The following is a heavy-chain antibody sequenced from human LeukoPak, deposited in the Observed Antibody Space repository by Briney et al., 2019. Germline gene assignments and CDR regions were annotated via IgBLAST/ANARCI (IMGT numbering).Heavy chain of an antibody. V-gene: IGHV3-23*01. CDR2: ISGSGVST. CDR1: GFTFSTYA. J-gene: IGHJ5*02. Sequence: PGGSLRLSCAASGFTFSTYAMSWVRQAPGKGLEWVSAISGSGVSTYYADSVKGRFTISRDNSKITLYLQMNSLRAEDTAVYYCARDSLLWFGPGGWFDPWGQGTLVTVSS. CDR3: ARDSLLWFGPGGWFDP. D-gene: IGHD3-10*01.